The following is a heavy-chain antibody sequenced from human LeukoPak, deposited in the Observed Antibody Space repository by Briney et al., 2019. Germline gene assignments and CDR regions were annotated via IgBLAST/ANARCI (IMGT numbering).Heavy chain of an antibody. CDR3: AKGRGATRGAFDI. Sequence: GGSLRLSCVASGFTFGNYAMNWVRQAPGKGLEWVSGITNVGGTTHYADSVRGRFSVSRDNSNNTLFLQMNSLRAEDTAVYYCAKGRGATRGAFDIWGQGTRVTVSS. CDR1: GFTFGNYA. V-gene: IGHV3-23*01. CDR2: ITNVGGTT. D-gene: IGHD1-26*01. J-gene: IGHJ3*02.